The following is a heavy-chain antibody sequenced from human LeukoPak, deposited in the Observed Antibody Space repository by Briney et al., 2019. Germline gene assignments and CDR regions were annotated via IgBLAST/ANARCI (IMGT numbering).Heavy chain of an antibody. J-gene: IGHJ4*02. D-gene: IGHD6-19*01. Sequence: GGSLRLSCAASGFTFSSYAMHWVRQAPGKGLEWVAVISYDGSNKYYADSVKGRFTISRDNSKNTLYLQMNSLRAEDTAVYYCAKWGIAVGGYWGQGTLVTVSS. V-gene: IGHV3-30-3*02. CDR2: ISYDGSNK. CDR1: GFTFSSYA. CDR3: AKWGIAVGGY.